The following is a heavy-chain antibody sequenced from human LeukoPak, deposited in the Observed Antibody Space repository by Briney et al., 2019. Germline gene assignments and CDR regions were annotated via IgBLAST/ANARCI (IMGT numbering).Heavy chain of an antibody. CDR1: GFTFSSYE. CDR2: ISSSGSII. J-gene: IGHJ4*02. CDR3: ARDKYYYENSGQQFDY. D-gene: IGHD3-22*01. V-gene: IGHV3-48*03. Sequence: PGGSLRLSCAASGFTFSSYEMNWVRQAPGKGLEWVSYISSSGSIIYYADSMKGRFTISRDNAKNSLYLQMNSLRAEDTAVYYCARDKYYYENSGQQFDYWGQGTLVTVSS.